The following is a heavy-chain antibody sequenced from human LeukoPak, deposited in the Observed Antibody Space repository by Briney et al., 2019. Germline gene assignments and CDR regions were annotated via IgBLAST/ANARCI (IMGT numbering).Heavy chain of an antibody. CDR2: IYYSGST. CDR3: ARGNPVSNWFDP. Sequence: SQTLSLTCTVSGGSISSGGYYWSWIRQHPGKGLEWIGYIYYSGSTYYNPFLKSRVTISVDTSKNQFSLKLSSVTAADTAVYYCARGNPVSNWFDPWGQGTLVTVSS. CDR1: GGSISSGGYY. D-gene: IGHD1-14*01. J-gene: IGHJ5*02. V-gene: IGHV4-31*03.